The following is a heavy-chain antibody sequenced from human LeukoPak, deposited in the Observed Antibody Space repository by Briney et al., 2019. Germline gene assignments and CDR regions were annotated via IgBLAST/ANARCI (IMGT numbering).Heavy chain of an antibody. V-gene: IGHV4-30-4*08. J-gene: IGHJ4*02. CDR2: IYYSGST. CDR3: ARDHLGIVGAGGEDYFDY. Sequence: PSQTLSLTCTVSGGSFSSGDYYWSWIRQPPGKGLEWIGYIYYSGSTYYNPSLKSRVTISVDTSKNQFSLKLSSVTAADTAVYYCARDHLGIVGAGGEDYFDYWGQGTLVTVSS. CDR1: GGSFSSGDYY. D-gene: IGHD1-26*01.